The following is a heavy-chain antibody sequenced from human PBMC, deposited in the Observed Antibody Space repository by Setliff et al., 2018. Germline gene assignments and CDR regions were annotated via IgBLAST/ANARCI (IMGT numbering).Heavy chain of an antibody. V-gene: IGHV4-34*01. Sequence: PSETLSLTCAVYGGSFSGYYWSWIRQSPEKGLEWIGEISHSGNTNYNPSLKSRVTISIDTSKNQFSLKVNSVTAADTAVYYCVRHIIIRSPTTSNAFDIWGQGTMVTVSS. CDR3: VRHIIIRSPTTSNAFDI. CDR1: GGSFSGYY. CDR2: ISHSGNT. D-gene: IGHD3-3*01. J-gene: IGHJ3*02.